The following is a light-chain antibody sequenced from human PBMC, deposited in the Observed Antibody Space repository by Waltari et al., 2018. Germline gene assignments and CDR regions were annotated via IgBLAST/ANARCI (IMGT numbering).Light chain of an antibody. CDR1: SSSIRNNA. V-gene: IGLV1-44*01. J-gene: IGLJ3*02. CDR2: ATN. CDR3: AAWDDSLNGWV. Sequence: QSVLTQPPSASGTPGQRVTISCSGSSSSIRNNAVNWYQQVPGTAPKLLIYATNQRPAGVPDLFPGSKSVTSASLAISGLQSEDEAAYYCAAWDDSLNGWVFGGGTKVTVL.